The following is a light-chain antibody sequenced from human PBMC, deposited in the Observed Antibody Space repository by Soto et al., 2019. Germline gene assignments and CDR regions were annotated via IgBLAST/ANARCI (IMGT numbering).Light chain of an antibody. J-gene: IGKJ1*01. CDR1: QGINRY. CDR3: QQGNFFPWT. Sequence: DTQMTQSPSSVSAPVGDTVTITCRASQGINRYLAWYQLKPGQAPKLLIYGSSKLHGAPSRFGGSGSETDFTLTISNLQPEDSAIYYCQQGNFFPWTFGQGTKVDSK. CDR2: GSS. V-gene: IGKV1-12*01.